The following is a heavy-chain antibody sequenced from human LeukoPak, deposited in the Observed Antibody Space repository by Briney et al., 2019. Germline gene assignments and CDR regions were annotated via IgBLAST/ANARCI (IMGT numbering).Heavy chain of an antibody. J-gene: IGHJ4*02. CDR1: GGTFSSYA. Sequence: SVKVSCKASGGTFSSYAISWVRQAPGQGLEWMGRIIPIFGIANYAQKFQGRVTITADKSTSTAYMELSSLRSEDTAVYYCARERGGDGYNFWLDYWGRGTLVTVSS. V-gene: IGHV1-69*04. CDR2: IIPIFGIA. D-gene: IGHD5-24*01. CDR3: ARERGGDGYNFWLDY.